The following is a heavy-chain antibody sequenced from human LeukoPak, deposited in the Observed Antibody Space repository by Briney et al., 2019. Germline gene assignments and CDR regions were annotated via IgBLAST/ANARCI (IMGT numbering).Heavy chain of an antibody. D-gene: IGHD3-3*01. CDR3: ARDQHYDFWSGYLFDY. CDR1: GFTFSSYA. Sequence: GGSLRLSCAASGFTFSSYAMHWVRQAPGKGLEYVSAISSNGGSTYYANSVKGRFTISRDNSKNTLCLQMGSLRGDDMGVYYCARDQHYDFWSGYLFDYWGQGTLVTVSS. J-gene: IGHJ4*02. CDR2: ISSNGGST. V-gene: IGHV3-64*01.